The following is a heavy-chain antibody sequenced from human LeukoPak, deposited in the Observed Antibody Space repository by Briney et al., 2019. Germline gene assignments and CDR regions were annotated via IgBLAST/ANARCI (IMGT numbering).Heavy chain of an antibody. CDR1: GGSISSSSYY. CDR2: IYYSGST. D-gene: IGHD3-3*01. Sequence: PSETLSLTRTVSGGSISSSSYYWGWIRQPPGKGLERIGSIYYSGSTYYNPSPKSRVPISVDTSKNQFSLKLSSVTAADTAVYYCARHAFWSGYYSFDYWGQGTLVTVSS. V-gene: IGHV4-39*01. J-gene: IGHJ4*02. CDR3: ARHAFWSGYYSFDY.